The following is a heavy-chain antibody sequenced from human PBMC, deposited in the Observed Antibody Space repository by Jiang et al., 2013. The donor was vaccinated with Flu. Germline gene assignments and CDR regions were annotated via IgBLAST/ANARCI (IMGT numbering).Heavy chain of an antibody. CDR1: GGSFSGYY. Sequence: LLKPSETLSLTCAVYGGSFSGYYWSWIRQPPGKGLEWIGEINHSGSTNYNPSLKSRVTISVDTSKNQFSLKLSSVTAADTAVYYCARGRTDFDIWGQGTMVTVSS. CDR3: ARGRTDFDI. CDR2: INHSGST. J-gene: IGHJ3*02. D-gene: IGHD1-1*01. V-gene: IGHV4-34*01.